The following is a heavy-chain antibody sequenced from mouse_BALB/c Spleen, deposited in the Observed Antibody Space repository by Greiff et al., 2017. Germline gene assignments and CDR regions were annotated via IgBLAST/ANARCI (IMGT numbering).Heavy chain of an antibody. Sequence: QVQLKESGAELVRPGSSVKISCKASGYAFSSYWMNWVKQRPGQGLEWIGQIYPGDGDTNYNGKFKGKATLTADKSSSTAYMQLSSLTSDDSAVYFCARGGYNYWGQGTTLTVSS. V-gene: IGHV1-80*01. CDR2: IYPGDGDT. CDR3: ARGGYNY. J-gene: IGHJ2*01. CDR1: GYAFSSYW. D-gene: IGHD1-3*01.